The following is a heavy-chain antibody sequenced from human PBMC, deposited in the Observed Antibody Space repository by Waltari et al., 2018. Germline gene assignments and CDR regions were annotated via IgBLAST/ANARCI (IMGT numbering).Heavy chain of an antibody. Sequence: EVQLVESGGGLVQPGGSLRLSCAASGFTFSSYWMHWVRQAPGKGLVWVSNINFYGSTTTYADSVKGRVTISRDHAKNTLYLQMNSLRAEDTAVYYCARGGAIAAREFFDYWGQGTLVTVSS. CDR2: INFYGSTT. D-gene: IGHD6-6*01. CDR1: GFTFSSYW. J-gene: IGHJ4*02. CDR3: ARGGAIAAREFFDY. V-gene: IGHV3-74*01.